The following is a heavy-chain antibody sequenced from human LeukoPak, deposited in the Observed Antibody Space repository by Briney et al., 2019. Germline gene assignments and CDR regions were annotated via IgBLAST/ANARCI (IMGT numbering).Heavy chain of an antibody. D-gene: IGHD2-2*01. J-gene: IGHJ5*02. CDR1: GGSISSYY. CDR2: IYTSGST. V-gene: IGHV4-4*09. CDR3: ARHGGSTRATANWFDP. Sequence: SETLSLTCTASGGSISSYYWSWIRQPPGKGLEWIRYIYTSGSTNYNPSLKSRVTISVDTSKNQFSLKLSSVTAADTAVYYCARHGGSTRATANWFDPWGQGTLVTVSS.